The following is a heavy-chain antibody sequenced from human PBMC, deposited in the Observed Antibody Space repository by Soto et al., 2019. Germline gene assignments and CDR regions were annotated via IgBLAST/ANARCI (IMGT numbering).Heavy chain of an antibody. Sequence: GGSLRLSCAASGFTFSSYGMHWVRQAPGKGLEWVAVISYDGSNKYYADSVKGRFTISRDNSKNTLYLQMNSLRAEDTAVYYCAKVAFPYGDYVDSGFDYWGQGTLVTVSS. CDR3: AKVAFPYGDYVDSGFDY. J-gene: IGHJ4*02. D-gene: IGHD4-17*01. CDR1: GFTFSSYG. CDR2: ISYDGSNK. V-gene: IGHV3-30*18.